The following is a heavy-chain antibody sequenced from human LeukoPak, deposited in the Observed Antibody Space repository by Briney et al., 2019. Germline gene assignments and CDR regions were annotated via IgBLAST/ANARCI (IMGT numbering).Heavy chain of an antibody. D-gene: IGHD7-27*01. J-gene: IGHJ4*02. CDR1: GFTFSSYA. CDR2: ISYDGNNK. Sequence: GRSLRLSCAASGFTFSSYAMHWVRQAPGKGLEWVAVISYDGNNKYYADSVKGRFTISRDNSKNTLYLQMNSLRAEDTAVYYRATDNWGYIDYWGQGTLVTVSS. V-gene: IGHV3-30*04. CDR3: ATDNWGYIDY.